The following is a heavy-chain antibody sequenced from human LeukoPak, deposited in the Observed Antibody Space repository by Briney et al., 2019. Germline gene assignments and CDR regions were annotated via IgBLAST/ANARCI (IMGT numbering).Heavy chain of an antibody. CDR2: IVTNSGGT. Sequence: ASVKVSCKASGYTFSVYYIHWMRPAPEQGLEWMGWIVTNSGGTNYKQKFQGRVTMTRDTTISTAYMELSSLKSDDTAVYFCARGILMAGNYGAFDIWGQGTTVTVSS. CDR1: GYTFSVYY. CDR3: ARGILMAGNYGAFDI. J-gene: IGHJ3*02. V-gene: IGHV1-2*02. D-gene: IGHD6-19*01.